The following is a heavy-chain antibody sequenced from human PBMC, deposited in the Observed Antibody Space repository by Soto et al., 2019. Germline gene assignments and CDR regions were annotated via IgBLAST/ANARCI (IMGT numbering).Heavy chain of an antibody. CDR3: SRDPGDGHYFDY. D-gene: IGHD2-21*01. CDR2: INPDNGNT. CDR1: GYTFISNA. Sequence: VKVSCKTSGYTFISNAIHWVRQAPGQRLEWMGWINPDNGNTKYSQKFQGRVTLARDTSATTAYMELRSLTSEDTAVYYCSRDPGDGHYFDYWGQGALVTSPQ. J-gene: IGHJ4*02. V-gene: IGHV1-3*01.